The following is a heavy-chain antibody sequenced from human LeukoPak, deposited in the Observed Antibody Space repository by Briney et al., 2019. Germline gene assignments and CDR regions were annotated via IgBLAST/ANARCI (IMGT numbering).Heavy chain of an antibody. Sequence: GGSLRLSCAASGFTFSSYSMNWVRQAPGKGLEWVSSISSSSSYIYYADSVKGRFTISRDNAKNSLYLQMNSLRAEDTALYYCARGYSSGWESRYDAFDIWGQGTMVTVSS. CDR2: ISSSSSYI. D-gene: IGHD6-19*01. V-gene: IGHV3-21*04. CDR1: GFTFSSYS. CDR3: ARGYSSGWESRYDAFDI. J-gene: IGHJ3*02.